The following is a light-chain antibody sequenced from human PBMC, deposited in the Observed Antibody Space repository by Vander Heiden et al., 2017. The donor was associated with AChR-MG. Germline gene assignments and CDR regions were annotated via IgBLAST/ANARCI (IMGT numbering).Light chain of an antibody. J-gene: IGKJ2*01. CDR3: QQYGSSPQT. CDR1: RSVSSSY. V-gene: IGKV3D-20*01. Sequence: EIPLTQSAATLSLAPGEGATLAWGARRSVSSSYLAWYQQKPGLAPRLLIYDASSRATGIPDRFSGSGSGTDFTLTISRLEPEDFAVYYCQQYGSSPQTFGQGTKLEIK. CDR2: DAS.